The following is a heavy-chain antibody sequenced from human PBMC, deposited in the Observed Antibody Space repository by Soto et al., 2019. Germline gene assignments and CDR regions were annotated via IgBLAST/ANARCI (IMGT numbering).Heavy chain of an antibody. CDR2: IFYSGSP. J-gene: IGHJ5*02. D-gene: IGHD1-7*01. V-gene: IGHV4-59*12. Sequence: PSETLSLTCTVSGGSINNYYWSWIRQPPGKGLEWIGYIFYSGSPTYNPSLKSRVTVSVDTSRNQFFLTLRSVTAADSAVYHCGRESGETWDYEASWGQGTPVTVSS. CDR3: GRESGETWDYEAS. CDR1: GGSINNYY.